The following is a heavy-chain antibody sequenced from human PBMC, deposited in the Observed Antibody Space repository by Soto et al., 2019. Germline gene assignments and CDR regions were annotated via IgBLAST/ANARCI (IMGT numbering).Heavy chain of an antibody. Sequence: ASVKVSCKASGYTFTSYYMHWVRQAPGQGLEWMGIINPSGGSTSYAQKFQGRVTMTRDTSTSTVYMELSSLRSEDTAVYYCAREGGIVGAQLVAYYFDYWGQGTLVTVSS. J-gene: IGHJ4*02. V-gene: IGHV1-46*01. CDR1: GYTFTSYY. CDR3: AREGGIVGAQLVAYYFDY. CDR2: INPSGGST. D-gene: IGHD1-26*01.